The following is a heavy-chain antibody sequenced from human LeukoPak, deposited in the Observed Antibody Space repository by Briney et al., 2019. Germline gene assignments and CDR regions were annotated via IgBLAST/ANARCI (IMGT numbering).Heavy chain of an antibody. V-gene: IGHV4-39*01. J-gene: IGHJ4*02. Sequence: SETLSLTCTVPGDSMTLSTYYWGWIRQPPGMGLEWIGLIYHSGSAYYNPPLESRVAISVDTSKGQFSLRLTSVAAADTALYYCARLTICRARCCVPPAGPWGFDSWGQGALVIVSS. D-gene: IGHD3-3*02. CDR3: ARLTICRARCCVPPAGPWGFDS. CDR1: GDSMTLSTYY. CDR2: IYHSGSA.